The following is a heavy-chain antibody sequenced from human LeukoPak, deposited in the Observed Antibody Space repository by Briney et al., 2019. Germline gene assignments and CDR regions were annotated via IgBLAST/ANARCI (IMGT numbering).Heavy chain of an antibody. CDR2: IYSSGST. CDR1: GGSISSYY. D-gene: IGHD3-10*01. V-gene: IGHV4-4*07. CDR3: ARDVHTHGSGSFLY. Sequence: SETLSLTCTVSGGSISSYYWTWIRQPAGKGLEWIGRIYSSGSTNYNPSLKSRVTMSVDTSKNQFSLKLSSVTAADTAVYYCARDVHTHGSGSFLYWGQGTLATVSS. J-gene: IGHJ4*02.